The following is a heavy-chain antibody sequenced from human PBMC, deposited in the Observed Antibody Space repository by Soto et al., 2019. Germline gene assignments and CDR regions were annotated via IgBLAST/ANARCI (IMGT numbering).Heavy chain of an antibody. Sequence: TLFHTCTVSGGPSSHGGYYRNWNLQHPGKGLERIGYIYYSGSTYYNPSLKSRVTISVDTSKNQYSLNLSSVTAADTAVYYCARDQAYDYTSPVDYYYYGMDVWGQGTTVTVSS. CDR2: IYYSGST. V-gene: IGHV4-31*03. CDR1: GGPSSHGGYY. CDR3: ARDQAYDYTSPVDYYYYGMDV. D-gene: IGHD4-4*01. J-gene: IGHJ6*02.